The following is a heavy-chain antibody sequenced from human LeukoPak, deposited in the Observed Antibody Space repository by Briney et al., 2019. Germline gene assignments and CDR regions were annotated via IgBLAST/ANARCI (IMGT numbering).Heavy chain of an antibody. CDR2: IKQDGSEK. J-gene: IGHJ6*03. CDR3: AKGSGYEARYYYYYMDV. V-gene: IGHV3-7*01. D-gene: IGHD5-12*01. CDR1: GFTFSSYW. Sequence: GGSLRLSCAASGFTFSSYWMSWVRQAPGKGLEWVANIKQDGSEKYYVDSVKGRFTISRDNAKNSLYLQMNSLRAEDTAVYYCAKGSGYEARYYYYYMDVWGKGTTVTTSS.